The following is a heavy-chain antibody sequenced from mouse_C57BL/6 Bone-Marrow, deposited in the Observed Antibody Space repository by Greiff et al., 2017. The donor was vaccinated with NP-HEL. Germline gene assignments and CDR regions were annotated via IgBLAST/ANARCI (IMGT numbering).Heavy chain of an antibody. CDR1: GFNIKDDY. V-gene: IGHV14-4*01. CDR3: TTGVYLWYFDV. J-gene: IGHJ1*03. D-gene: IGHD5-5*01. Sequence: VQLQQSGAELVRPGASVKLSCTASGFNIKDDYMHWVKQRPEQGLEWIGWIDPENGDTEYASKFQGKATITADTSSNTAYLQLSSLTSEDTAVYYCTTGVYLWYFDVWGTGTTVTVSS. CDR2: IDPENGDT.